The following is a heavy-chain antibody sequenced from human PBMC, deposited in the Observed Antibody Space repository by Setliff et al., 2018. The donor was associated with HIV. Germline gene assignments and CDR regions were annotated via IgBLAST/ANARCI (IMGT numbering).Heavy chain of an antibody. D-gene: IGHD2-8*02. CDR1: GSSISDHYW. J-gene: IGHJ3*01. V-gene: IGHV4-38-2*02. CDR3: LRETGVNVAADGRGYHTFDF. Sequence: ETLSLTCSVSGSSISDHYWWAWVRQAPGKGLEYIGTIFHRGGTFNNPSLKSRVTMSVDTSKNQFSLKLTSVTAADTAIYYCLRETGVNVAADGRGYHTFDFWGRGTMVTVS. CDR2: IFHRGGT.